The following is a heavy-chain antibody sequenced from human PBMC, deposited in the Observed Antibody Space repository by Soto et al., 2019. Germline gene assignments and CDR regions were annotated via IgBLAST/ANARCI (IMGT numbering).Heavy chain of an antibody. D-gene: IGHD5-12*01. Sequence: SVNVSCKTSGFSFSNSAVQWGRQARGQRLEWIGRIVVGGGKADYAQKFQERVTFTRDMSKGSVYMEMSSLRFEDTAIYYCSAELVASGLAWGQGPLVNVSS. CDR1: GFSFSNSA. V-gene: IGHV1-58*01. CDR2: IVVGGGKA. J-gene: IGHJ5*02. CDR3: SAELVASGLA.